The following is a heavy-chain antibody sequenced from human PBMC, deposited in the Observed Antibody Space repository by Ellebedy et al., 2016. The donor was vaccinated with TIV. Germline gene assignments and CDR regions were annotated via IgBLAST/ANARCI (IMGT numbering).Heavy chain of an antibody. V-gene: IGHV4-59*02. Sequence: MPSETLSLTCTVSGASVSSKYWSWIRQPPGKAPEWIGYVYYTGSTNWNPSLKSRLTISRDTSKREFSLKLTSVTAADTAVYYCARGSGRPDYWGQGTLVTVSS. CDR1: GASVSSKY. D-gene: IGHD3-10*01. CDR2: VYYTGST. J-gene: IGHJ4*02. CDR3: ARGSGRPDY.